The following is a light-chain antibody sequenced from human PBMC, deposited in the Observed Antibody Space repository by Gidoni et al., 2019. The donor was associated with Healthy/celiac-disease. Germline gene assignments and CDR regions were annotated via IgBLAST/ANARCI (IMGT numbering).Light chain of an antibody. V-gene: IGLV4-69*01. CDR2: LNSDGSH. CDR1: SGHSSYA. Sequence: QLVLTPSPSASASLGASVKLTCTLSSGHSSYAIAWLQQQPEKGPRYLMKLNSDGSHNKDDGIPDRFSASSSGAERYLTISSLQSEDEADYYCQAWDTDMRVFGGGTKLTVL. CDR3: QAWDTDMRV. J-gene: IGLJ3*02.